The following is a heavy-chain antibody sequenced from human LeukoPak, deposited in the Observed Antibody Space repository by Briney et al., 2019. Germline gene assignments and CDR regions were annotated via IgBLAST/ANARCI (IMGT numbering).Heavy chain of an antibody. J-gene: IGHJ6*02. CDR3: AKPPFGELWSYYYYGLDV. Sequence: GGSLRLSCAASGFTFSTYAMSWVRQAPGKGLGWVSAISGSGGYTYYADSVKGRFTISRDNSRDTLYLQMNSLRAEDTALYYCAKPPFGELWSYYYYGLDVRGQGTTVTVSS. D-gene: IGHD3-10*01. V-gene: IGHV3-23*01. CDR1: GFTFSTYA. CDR2: ISGSGGYT.